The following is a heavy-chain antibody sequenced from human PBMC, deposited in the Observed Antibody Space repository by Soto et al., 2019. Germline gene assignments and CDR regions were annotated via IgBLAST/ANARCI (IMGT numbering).Heavy chain of an antibody. D-gene: IGHD6-13*01. J-gene: IGHJ6*02. V-gene: IGHV4-39*07. CDR2: IYHSGST. CDR1: DGSLSSSSYY. Sequence: SVTLSLTCTVADGSLSSSSYYWGWIRQPPGKGLEWIGSIYHSGSTNYNPSLKSRVTISVDTSKNQFSLNLSSVTAADTAVYYCAGGRGRQQLVMSYYYGMDVWGQGTTVTVSS. CDR3: AGGRGRQQLVMSYYYGMDV.